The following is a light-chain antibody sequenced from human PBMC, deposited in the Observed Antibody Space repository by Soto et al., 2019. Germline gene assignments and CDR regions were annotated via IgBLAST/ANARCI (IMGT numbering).Light chain of an antibody. V-gene: IGLV2-14*01. CDR3: SSYTSSSALGV. J-gene: IGLJ1*01. Sequence: QSVLTQPASVSGSPGQSITISCTGTSSDIGGYNYVSWYQQQPGKAPKLMIYEVSNRPSGVSNRFSGSKSGNTASLTISGLQAEDEADYYCSSYTSSSALGVFGTGTKVTVL. CDR1: SSDIGGYNY. CDR2: EVS.